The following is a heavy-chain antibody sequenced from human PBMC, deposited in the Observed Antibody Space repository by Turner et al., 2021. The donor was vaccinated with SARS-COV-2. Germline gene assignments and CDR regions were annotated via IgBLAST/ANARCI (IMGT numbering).Heavy chain of an antibody. Sequence: QVQLQESGPGLVKPSETLSLTCTVSGGSISSYYWSWIRQPAGKGLEWIGRIYTSGSTNYNPSLKSRVTMSVDTSKNQFSLKLSSVTAADTAVYYCARAMVRGVNAFAEYFQHWGQGTLVTVSS. CDR3: ARAMVRGVNAFAEYFQH. D-gene: IGHD3-10*01. J-gene: IGHJ1*01. V-gene: IGHV4-4*07. CDR1: GGSISSYY. CDR2: IYTSGST.